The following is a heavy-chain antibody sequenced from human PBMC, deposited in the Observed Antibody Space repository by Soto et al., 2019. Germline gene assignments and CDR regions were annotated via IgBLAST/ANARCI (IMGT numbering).Heavy chain of an antibody. CDR2: VKSKADGGTA. CDR1: GFSITNTW. V-gene: IGHV3-15*07. CDR3: NSYPDFWGGHTPL. D-gene: IGHD3-3*01. J-gene: IGHJ4*02. Sequence: EVQLVESGGGLVQPGGSLRLSCAASGFSITNTWMHWVRQAPGKGLEWVGRVKSKADGGTADYAAPVKGRFTVSRDDSKNTQYLQMNSPKMDDTAVYYCNSYPDFWGGHTPLWGQGTLVTVSS.